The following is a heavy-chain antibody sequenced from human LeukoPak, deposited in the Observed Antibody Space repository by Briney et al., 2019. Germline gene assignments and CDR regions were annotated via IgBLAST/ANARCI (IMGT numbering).Heavy chain of an antibody. J-gene: IGHJ4*02. CDR2: INPNSGGT. CDR3: ARDGDYYDSSGYTDY. Sequence: ASVKVSCKASGYTFNGYYMHWVRQAPGQGLEWMGWINPNSGGTNYAQKFQGRVTMTRDMSTSTVYMELSSLRSEDTAVYYCARDGDYYDSSGYTDYWGQGTLVTVSS. D-gene: IGHD3-22*01. V-gene: IGHV1-2*02. CDR1: GYTFNGYY.